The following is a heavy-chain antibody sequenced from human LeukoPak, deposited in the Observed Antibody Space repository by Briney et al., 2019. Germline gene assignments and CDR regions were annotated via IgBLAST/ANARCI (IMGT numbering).Heavy chain of an antibody. CDR3: ASLDSSGYTPTSYFDY. CDR2: IYYSGST. D-gene: IGHD3-22*01. V-gene: IGHV4-31*03. CDR1: GGSIGSGGYY. J-gene: IGHJ4*02. Sequence: PSETLSLTCTVSGGSIGSGGYYWSWIRQHPGKGLEWIGYIYYSGSTYYNPSLKSRVTISVDTSKNQFSLKLSSVTAADTAVYYCASLDSSGYTPTSYFDYWGQGTLVTVSS.